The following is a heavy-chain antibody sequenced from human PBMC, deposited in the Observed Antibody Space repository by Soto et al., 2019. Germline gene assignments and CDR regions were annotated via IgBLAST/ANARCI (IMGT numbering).Heavy chain of an antibody. D-gene: IGHD5-18*01. CDR3: ARARDTAMVPARRSTFDY. CDR2: IYYSGST. Sequence: QVQLQESGPGLVKPSETLSLTCTVSGGSISSYYWSWIRQPPGKGLEWIGYIYYSGSTNYNPSLKSRVTISVDTSKNLFSLKLSSVTAADTAVYYCARARDTAMVPARRSTFDYWGQGTLVTVSS. V-gene: IGHV4-59*01. J-gene: IGHJ4*02. CDR1: GGSISSYY.